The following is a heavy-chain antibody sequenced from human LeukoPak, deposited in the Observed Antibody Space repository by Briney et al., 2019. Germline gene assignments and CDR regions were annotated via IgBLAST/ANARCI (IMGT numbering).Heavy chain of an antibody. D-gene: IGHD3-22*01. CDR1: GGTFSSYA. CDR3: ARERVGEVIPTYYYYYYMDV. Sequence: GSSVKVSCKASGGTFSSYAISWVRQAPGQGLEWMGGIIPIFGTANYAQKFQGRVTITADKSTSTAYMELSSLRSEDTAVYYCARERVGEVIPTYYYYYYMDVWGKGTTVTVSS. V-gene: IGHV1-69*06. CDR2: IIPIFGTA. J-gene: IGHJ6*03.